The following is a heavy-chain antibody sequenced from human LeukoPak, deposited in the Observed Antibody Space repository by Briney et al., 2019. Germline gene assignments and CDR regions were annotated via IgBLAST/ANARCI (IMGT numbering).Heavy chain of an antibody. CDR1: GGSISSYY. CDR3: ARLVGATTHDY. V-gene: IGHV4-59*08. Sequence: SETLSLTCTVSGGSISSYYWSWIRQPPGKGLEWIGYIYYSGSTNYNPSLKSRVTTSVDTSKNQFSLKLSSVSAADTAVYYCARLVGATTHDYWGQGTLVTVSS. CDR2: IYYSGST. J-gene: IGHJ4*02. D-gene: IGHD1-26*01.